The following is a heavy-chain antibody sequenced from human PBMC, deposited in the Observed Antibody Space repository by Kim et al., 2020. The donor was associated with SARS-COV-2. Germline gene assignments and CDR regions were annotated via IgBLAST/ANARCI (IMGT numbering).Heavy chain of an antibody. CDR2: INHSGST. CDR1: GGSFSGYY. D-gene: IGHD6-13*01. CDR3: ARRSSAAAWYFDL. V-gene: IGHV4-34*01. J-gene: IGHJ2*01. Sequence: SETLSLTCAVYGGSFSGYYWIWIRQAPGKGLEWIGEINHSGSTKDNPSLKSRVSISVDTSKNQFSLKMNSVTAADTAVYYCARRSSAAAWYFDLWGRGTLVTVSS.